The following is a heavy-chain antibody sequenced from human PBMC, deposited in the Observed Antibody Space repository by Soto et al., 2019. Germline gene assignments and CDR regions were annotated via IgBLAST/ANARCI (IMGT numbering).Heavy chain of an antibody. V-gene: IGHV4-61*01. CDR1: GGFVSSCTYN. J-gene: IGHJ6*02. D-gene: IGHD3-10*01. CDR2: IYYSGST. Sequence: AETLCLTCTVSGGFVSSCTYNWICLPQPPGQGREWIGYIYYSGSTNYNPSLKSRVTISVDTSKNQFSLKLSSVTAADTAVYYCAREEITMVRGVILRYYGMDVWGQGTTVTVSS. CDR3: AREEITMVRGVILRYYGMDV.